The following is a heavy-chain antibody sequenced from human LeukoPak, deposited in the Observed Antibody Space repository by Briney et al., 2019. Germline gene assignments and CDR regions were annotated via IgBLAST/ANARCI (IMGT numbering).Heavy chain of an antibody. CDR1: GGSFSGYY. Sequence: SETLSLTCAVYGGSFSGYYWSWIRQPPGKGLEWIGEINHSGSTNYNPSLKCRVTISVDTSKNQFSLKLSSVTAADTAVYYCARGPSYGRYYYYGMDVWGQGTTVTVSS. CDR2: INHSGST. J-gene: IGHJ6*02. V-gene: IGHV4-34*01. CDR3: ARGPSYGRYYYYGMDV. D-gene: IGHD5-18*01.